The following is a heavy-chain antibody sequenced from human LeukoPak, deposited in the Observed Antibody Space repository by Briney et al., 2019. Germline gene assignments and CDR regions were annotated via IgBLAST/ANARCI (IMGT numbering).Heavy chain of an antibody. CDR3: ARDRGGYDFWSGYSYYYYHMDV. V-gene: IGHV3-7*01. D-gene: IGHD3-3*01. CDR2: IKQDGSEK. CDR1: GFTFSSYW. J-gene: IGHJ6*03. Sequence: GGSLRLSCAASGFTFSSYWMSWVRQAPGKGLEWVANIKQDGSEKYYVDSVKGRFTISRDNAKNSLYLQMNSLRVEDTAVYYCARDRGGYDFWSGYSYYYYHMDVWGKGTTVTVSS.